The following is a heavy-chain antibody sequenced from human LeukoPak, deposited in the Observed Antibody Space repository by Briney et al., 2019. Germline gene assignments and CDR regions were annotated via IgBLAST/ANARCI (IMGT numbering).Heavy chain of an antibody. J-gene: IGHJ4*02. CDR1: RFTFSNYA. Sequence: GGSLRLSCAASRFTFSNYAMSWVRQAPGKGRELGSVISGSGGSTYYAVSVKGRFNICRDNSKNMLYVEMNDLRAQDRVLYYCAKDDCTSRGCYVGYWGQGTLVNGSS. D-gene: IGHD2-2*01. CDR3: AKDDCTSRGCYVGY. V-gene: IGHV3-23*01. CDR2: ISGSGGST.